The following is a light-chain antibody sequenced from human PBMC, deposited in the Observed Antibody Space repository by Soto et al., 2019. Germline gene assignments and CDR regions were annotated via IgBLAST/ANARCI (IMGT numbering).Light chain of an antibody. Sequence: QSALTQPPSASGSPGQSVTISCTGTSSEVGGYNYVSWYQQHPGKAPKLMIYDVFKRPSGVPDRFSGSKSGNTASLTVSGLQAEDEADYYCSSYAGSNNFDVFGTGTKVTVL. CDR3: SSYAGSNNFDV. CDR2: DVF. CDR1: SSEVGGYNY. V-gene: IGLV2-8*01. J-gene: IGLJ1*01.